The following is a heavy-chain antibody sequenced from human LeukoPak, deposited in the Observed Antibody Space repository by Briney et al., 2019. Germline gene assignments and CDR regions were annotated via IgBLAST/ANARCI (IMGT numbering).Heavy chain of an antibody. D-gene: IGHD6-13*01. CDR3: AKTRPLDSSSWSHGDY. CDR1: RFTFSSYA. Sequence: GGSLRLSCAASRFTFSSYAMSWVRQAPGKGLEWVSAISGSGDSTYYGDSVKGRFTISRDNSKNTLYLQMNSLRAEDTAVYYCAKTRPLDSSSWSHGDYWGQGTLVTVSS. CDR2: ISGSGDST. V-gene: IGHV3-23*01. J-gene: IGHJ4*02.